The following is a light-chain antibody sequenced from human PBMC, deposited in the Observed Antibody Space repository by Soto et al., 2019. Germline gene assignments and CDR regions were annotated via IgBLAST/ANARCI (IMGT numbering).Light chain of an antibody. CDR1: HSISSF. V-gene: IGKV1-39*01. CDR2: AAS. Sequence: DIQMTQSPSSLSASVGDRVTITCRTSHSISSFLSWYQQKPGKAPKLLIYAASSLQSGVPSRFSGSGSGTDFTLTISSLQPEDFASYYCQQSYSTPPAFGQGTKVEIK. CDR3: QQSYSTPPA. J-gene: IGKJ1*01.